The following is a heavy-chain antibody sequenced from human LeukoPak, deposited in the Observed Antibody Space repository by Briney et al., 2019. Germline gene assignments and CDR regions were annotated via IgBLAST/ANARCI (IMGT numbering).Heavy chain of an antibody. CDR2: IYPGDSDT. D-gene: IGHD3-3*01. V-gene: IGHV5-51*01. CDR1: GYSFTSYR. Sequence: GESLKISCKGSGYSFTSYRIGWVRQMPGKGLEWMGIIYPGDSDTRYRPSFQGQVTISADKSISTAYLQWSSLKASDSAMYYCARRLCSEWSLDYWGQGTLVTVSS. CDR3: ARRLCSEWSLDY. J-gene: IGHJ4*02.